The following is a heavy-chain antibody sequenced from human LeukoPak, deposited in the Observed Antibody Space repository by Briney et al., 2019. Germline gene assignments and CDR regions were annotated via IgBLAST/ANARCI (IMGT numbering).Heavy chain of an antibody. CDR1: GLTFSSSW. D-gene: IGHD5-18*01. CDR2: INPDGNKK. V-gene: IGHV3-7*01. Sequence: GGALRLSCAVSGLTFSSSWMDWVRQAPGKGLEWVASINPDGNKKYSADSVKGRFTISRDNAENSLYLQMNSLRVEDTAFYYCARDLAYSRLDYWGQGMLVTVSS. J-gene: IGHJ4*02. CDR3: ARDLAYSRLDY.